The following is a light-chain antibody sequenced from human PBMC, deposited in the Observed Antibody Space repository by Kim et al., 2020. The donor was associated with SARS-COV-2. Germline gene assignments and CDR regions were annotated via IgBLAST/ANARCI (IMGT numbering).Light chain of an antibody. CDR1: SSNIGRNS. CDR3: SAWDGSLNGWV. V-gene: IGLV1-44*01. Sequence: GQRVTISCSGSSSNIGRNSVNWYQHLPGTAPKLLLYTNNQRPSGVPDRVSGSKSGTSASLDISGLQSDDEADYYCSAWDGSLNGWVFGGGTQLTVL. J-gene: IGLJ3*02. CDR2: TNN.